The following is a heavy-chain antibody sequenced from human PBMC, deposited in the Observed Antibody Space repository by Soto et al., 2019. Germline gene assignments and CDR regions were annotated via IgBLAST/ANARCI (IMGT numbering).Heavy chain of an antibody. Sequence: QMELVESGGGVVQPGRSLRLSCTPSGFTFDNFAMHWVRQAPGKGLEWVAVVSHDGAIKHYAESVRGRLTISRDNSLDRRSLQIDSLRAEDTEDYYWVRETQVVRVVVPTPGSAGDLGLRGQGTVVTGSS. D-gene: IGHD2-15*01. CDR3: VRETQVVRVVVPTPGSAGDLGL. CDR1: GFTFDNFA. V-gene: IGHV3-30-3*01. CDR2: VSHDGAIK. J-gene: IGHJ3*01.